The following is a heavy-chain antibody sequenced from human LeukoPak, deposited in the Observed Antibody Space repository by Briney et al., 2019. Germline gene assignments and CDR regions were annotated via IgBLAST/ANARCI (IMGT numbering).Heavy chain of an antibody. V-gene: IGHV4-38-2*01. CDR2: IYHSGST. CDR3: ARQAWGSSWCY. Sequence: TSETLSLTCAVSGYFISSGYYWGWIRQPPGKGLEWIASIYHSGSTYYNPSLKSRFTISIDTSKNHFSLRLSSVSAADRAVYYWARQAWGSSWCYWGQGTLVTVSS. J-gene: IGHJ4*02. CDR1: GYFISSGYY. D-gene: IGHD6-13*01.